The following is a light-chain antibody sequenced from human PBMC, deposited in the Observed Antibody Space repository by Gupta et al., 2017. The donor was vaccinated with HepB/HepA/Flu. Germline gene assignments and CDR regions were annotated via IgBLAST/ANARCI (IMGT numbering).Light chain of an antibody. V-gene: IGLV1-40*01. CDR2: DNN. Sequence: QSVLTQPPSVSGAPGQRVIISCPGSGSNIGSGYVLHWYQQLPETAPKLRIFDNNNRPSGVPDRFSGSKSGASASLAITGLQADDEAVYFCQSYDRSLSGWVFGGGTKLTVL. CDR1: GSNIGSGYV. J-gene: IGLJ3*02. CDR3: QSYDRSLSGWV.